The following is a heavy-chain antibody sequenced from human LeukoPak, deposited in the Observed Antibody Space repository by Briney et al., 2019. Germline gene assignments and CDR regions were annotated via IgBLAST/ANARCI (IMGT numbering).Heavy chain of an antibody. J-gene: IGHJ4*02. Sequence: PGESLKISCKGSGYIFTTYWITWVRQMPGKGLEWMGTIDPSDSYTNYSPSFQGHVSISVDKSISTAYLQWSSLKASDTAMYYCARHLYGSVTYNVDYWGQGTLVTVSS. CDR2: IDPSDSYT. V-gene: IGHV5-10-1*01. CDR1: GYIFTTYW. D-gene: IGHD3-10*01. CDR3: ARHLYGSVTYNVDY.